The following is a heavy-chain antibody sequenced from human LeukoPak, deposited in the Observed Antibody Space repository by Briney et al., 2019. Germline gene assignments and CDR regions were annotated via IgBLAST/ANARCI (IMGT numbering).Heavy chain of an antibody. CDR2: INHSGST. CDR3: ARGRGYSGYDYYYYYGMDV. D-gene: IGHD5-12*01. Sequence: SETLSLICAVYGGSFSGCYWSWIRQPPGKGLEWIGEINHSGSTNYNPSLKSRVTISVDTSKNQFSLKLSSVTAADTAVYYCARGRGYSGYDYYYYYGMDVWGQGTTVTVSS. J-gene: IGHJ6*02. V-gene: IGHV4-34*01. CDR1: GGSFSGCY.